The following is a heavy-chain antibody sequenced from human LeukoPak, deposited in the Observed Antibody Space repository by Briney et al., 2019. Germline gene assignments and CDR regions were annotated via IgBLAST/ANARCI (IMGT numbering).Heavy chain of an antibody. CDR3: ARELYGRGHYYMDV. Sequence: PSETLSLTCTVSGGSISSYYWSWIRQPAGKGLEWIGRIYSSGSTNYNPSFKSRVTMSVDTSKNQFSLKLSFVIAADTAVYYCARELYGRGHYYMDVWGKGTTVTVSS. V-gene: IGHV4-4*07. J-gene: IGHJ6*03. CDR1: GGSISSYY. CDR2: IYSSGST. D-gene: IGHD3-16*02.